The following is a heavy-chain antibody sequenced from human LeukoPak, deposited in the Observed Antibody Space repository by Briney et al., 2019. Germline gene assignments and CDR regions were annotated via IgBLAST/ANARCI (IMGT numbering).Heavy chain of an antibody. Sequence: PGGSLRLSCAASRFTFSGYAMSWVRRAPGKGLEWVSAITGSGSNTYYADSVKGRFTISRDNSKNTLYLQMNSLRADDTAVYYCAKGASGHISDYIDYWGQGTLVTVSS. V-gene: IGHV3-23*01. CDR2: ITGSGSNT. D-gene: IGHD5-12*01. CDR1: RFTFSGYA. CDR3: AKGASGHISDYIDY. J-gene: IGHJ4*02.